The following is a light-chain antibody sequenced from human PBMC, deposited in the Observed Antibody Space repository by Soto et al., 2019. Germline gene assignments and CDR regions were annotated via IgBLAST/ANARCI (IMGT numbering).Light chain of an antibody. CDR1: QSVRSS. V-gene: IGKV3-11*01. CDR2: DVS. CDR3: QQRRDWPLT. J-gene: IGKJ4*01. Sequence: EIVLTQSPASLSLSPGESATLSCRASQSVRSSLAWYQQKPGQAPRLLIYDVSNRATGIPARFRGSGSGTDFTLSISSLEPEDFAVYYCQQRRDWPLTFGGGTKVEI.